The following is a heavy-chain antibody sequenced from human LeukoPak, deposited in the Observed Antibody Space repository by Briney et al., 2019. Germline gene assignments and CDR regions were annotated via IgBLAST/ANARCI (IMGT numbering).Heavy chain of an antibody. CDR2: IDPSVGST. D-gene: IGHD1-14*01. V-gene: IGHV1-46*01. CDR1: GYTFTAYY. CDR3: ARDRVTETFDY. Sequence: GASVKVSCKASGYTFTAYYIQWVRQAPGQGLEWMGLIDPSVGSTSNAQKFQGRITMTRDTSTSTVFMELTSLTSEDTAVYYCARDRVTETFDYWGQGTLVTVSS. J-gene: IGHJ4*02.